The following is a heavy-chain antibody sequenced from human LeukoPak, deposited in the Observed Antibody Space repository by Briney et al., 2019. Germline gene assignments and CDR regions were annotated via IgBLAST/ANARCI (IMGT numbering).Heavy chain of an antibody. CDR1: GLSLSSSG. D-gene: IGHD2-2*02. CDR2: IWFDGSKT. J-gene: IGHJ5*02. CDR3: AKAGGDCTSSSCYSDWFNP. V-gene: IGHV3-33*06. Sequence: GGSLRLSCAASGLSLSSSGMHWVRQAPGKGLEWVAVIWFDGSKTYYADSVKGRFTISRDTSKNTLLLQMNNLRDEDTAVYYCAKAGGDCTSSSCYSDWFNPWGQGTLVTVSS.